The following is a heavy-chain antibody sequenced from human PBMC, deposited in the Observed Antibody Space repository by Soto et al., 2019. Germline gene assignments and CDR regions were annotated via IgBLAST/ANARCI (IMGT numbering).Heavy chain of an antibody. CDR1: GYTFTSYG. CDR2: ISAYNGNT. D-gene: IGHD2-2*01. V-gene: IGHV1-18*01. CDR3: ARLYCISTSCYAGMDY. J-gene: IGHJ4*02. Sequence: VASVKVSCKASGYTFTSYGISWVRQAPGQGLEWMGWISAYNGNTNYAQKLQGRVTMTTDTSTSTAYMELRSLRSDDTAVYYCARLYCISTSCYAGMDYWGQGTLVTVSS.